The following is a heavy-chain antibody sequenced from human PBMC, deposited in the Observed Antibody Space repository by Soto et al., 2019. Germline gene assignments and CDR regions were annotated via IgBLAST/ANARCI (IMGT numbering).Heavy chain of an antibody. V-gene: IGHV3-74*01. CDR1: GFTFSGEW. D-gene: IGHD2-21*02. CDR3: TRSGLNPFDF. Sequence: HPGGSLRLSCAASGFTFSGEWMHWVRQAPGKGLEWVSGINKDGSYKYYADFVKGRFTISRDDAKNALYLHMDRLRAEDTAVYYCTRSGLNPFDFLGQGTLVTVSS. J-gene: IGHJ4*02. CDR2: INKDGSYK.